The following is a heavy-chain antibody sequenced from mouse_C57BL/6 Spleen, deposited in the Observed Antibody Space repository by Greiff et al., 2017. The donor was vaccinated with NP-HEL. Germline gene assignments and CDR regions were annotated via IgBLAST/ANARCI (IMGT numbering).Heavy chain of an antibody. V-gene: IGHV5-17*01. CDR3: ARSHYGSSFWFAY. CDR2: ISSGSSTI. J-gene: IGHJ3*01. CDR1: GFTFSDYG. Sequence: EVQGVESGGGLVKPGGSLKLSCAASGFTFSDYGMHWVRQAPEKGLEWVAYISSGSSTIYYADTVKGRFTISRDNAKNTLFLQMTSLRSEDTAMYYCARSHYGSSFWFAYWGQGTLVTVSA. D-gene: IGHD1-1*01.